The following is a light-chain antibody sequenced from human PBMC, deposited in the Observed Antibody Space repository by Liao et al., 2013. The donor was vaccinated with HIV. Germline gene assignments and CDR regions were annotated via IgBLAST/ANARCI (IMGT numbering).Light chain of an antibody. CDR3: QVWESSSDHPL. CDR2: YNS. J-gene: IGLJ2*01. CDR1: NIGSKS. V-gene: IGLV3-21*01. Sequence: SYVLTQPPSVSVAPGKTARITCGGNNIGSKSVHWYQQKPGRAPVLVIYYNSDRPSGIPERFSGSNSGDTATLAISSVEVGDEADYYCQVWESSSDHPLFGGGTKLTVL.